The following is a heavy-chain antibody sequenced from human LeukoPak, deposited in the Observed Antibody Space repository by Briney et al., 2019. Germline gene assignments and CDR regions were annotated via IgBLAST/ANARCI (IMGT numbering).Heavy chain of an antibody. Sequence: SGGSLRLSCAASGFTFSSYSMNWVRQAPGKGLEWVSSISSSSSYIYYADSVKGRFTISRDNAKNSLYLQMNSLRAEDTAMYYCARDPRNLAYSSSSRTLYYYYYMDVWGKGTTVTVSS. J-gene: IGHJ6*03. D-gene: IGHD6-6*01. CDR2: ISSSSSYI. CDR3: ARDPRNLAYSSSSRTLYYYYYMDV. V-gene: IGHV3-21*01. CDR1: GFTFSSYS.